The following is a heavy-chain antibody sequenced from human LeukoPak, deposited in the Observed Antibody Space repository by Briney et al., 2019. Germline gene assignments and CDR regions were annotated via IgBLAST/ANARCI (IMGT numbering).Heavy chain of an antibody. CDR2: IWYDGSNK. V-gene: IGHV3-33*01. D-gene: IGHD6-19*01. CDR1: GFTFRSYG. J-gene: IGHJ4*02. CDR3: ARDWAVAGPDY. Sequence: GGSLRLSCAASGFTFRSYGMHWVRQAPGKGLEWVAVIWYDGSNKYYADSVKGRFTISRDNSKNTLYLQMNSLRAEDTAVYYCARDWAVAGPDYWGQGTLVTVSS.